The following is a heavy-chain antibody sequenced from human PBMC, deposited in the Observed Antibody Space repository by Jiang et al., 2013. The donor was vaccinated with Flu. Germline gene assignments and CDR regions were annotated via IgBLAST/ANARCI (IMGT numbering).Heavy chain of an antibody. CDR2: ISASGDKT. CDR1: GFTFSSFA. J-gene: IGHJ6*02. D-gene: IGHD6-19*01. Sequence: QLLESGGGLVQPGGSLRLSCAASGFTFSSFAMSWLRQAPGKGLEWVSGISASGDKTYYADSAKGRFFISRDNSKKTLYLQVNSLTADDTAIYYCARGSRGFSSGWYRNSYYYGMDVWGQGTKVTVSS. CDR3: ARGSRGFSSGWYRNSYYYGMDV. V-gene: IGHV3-23*01.